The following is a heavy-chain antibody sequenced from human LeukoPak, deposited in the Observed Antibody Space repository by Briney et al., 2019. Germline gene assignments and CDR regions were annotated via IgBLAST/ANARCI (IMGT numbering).Heavy chain of an antibody. J-gene: IGHJ4*02. D-gene: IGHD1-26*01. CDR3: ARQVGATFDY. CDR2: IYYSGTT. Sequence: PSETLSLTCTVSGGSISSYYWSWIRQPPGKGLEWNGYIYYSGTTNYNPSLRSRVTISVDTSKNQFSLKLSSVTAADTAVYFCARQVGATFDYWGQGALVTVSS. V-gene: IGHV4-59*08. CDR1: GGSISSYY.